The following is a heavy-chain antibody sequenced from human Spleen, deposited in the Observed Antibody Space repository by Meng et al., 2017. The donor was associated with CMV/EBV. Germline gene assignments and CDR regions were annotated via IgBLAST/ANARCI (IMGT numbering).Heavy chain of an antibody. Sequence: GGSLRLSCAASGFTFDDYAMHWVRHAPGKGLEWVSGISWNSGSIGYADSVKGRFTISRDNAKDSLYLQMSSLRAEDTAVYYCARERLYQPLWGDALDIWGQGTMVTVSS. CDR1: GFTFDDYA. V-gene: IGHV3-9*01. CDR2: ISWNSGSI. J-gene: IGHJ3*02. CDR3: ARERLYQPLWGDALDI. D-gene: IGHD2-2*01.